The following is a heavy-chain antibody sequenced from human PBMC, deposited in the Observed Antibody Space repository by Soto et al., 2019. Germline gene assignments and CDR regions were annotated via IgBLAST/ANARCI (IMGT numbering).Heavy chain of an antibody. CDR1: GYTFTSYG. Sequence: ASVKVSFKASGYTFTSYGISWVRQAPGQGLEWMGWISAYNGNTNYAQKLQGRVTMTTDTSTSTAYMELRSLRSDDTAVYYCARLIVVVPAATDNWFDPWGQGTLVTVSS. CDR3: ARLIVVVPAATDNWFDP. CDR2: ISAYNGNT. D-gene: IGHD2-2*01. V-gene: IGHV1-18*01. J-gene: IGHJ5*02.